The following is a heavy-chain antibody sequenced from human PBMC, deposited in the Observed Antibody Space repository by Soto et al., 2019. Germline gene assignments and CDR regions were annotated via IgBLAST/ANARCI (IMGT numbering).Heavy chain of an antibody. CDR3: ARATGADKEDY. V-gene: IGHV3-7*04. D-gene: IGHD3-10*01. CDR1: GFTFSSYW. J-gene: IGHJ4*02. Sequence: EVQLVESGGGLVQPGGSLRLSCAASGFTFSSYWMSWVRQAPGKGLEWVANIKEDGSEKYYVDSVKGRFTISRDNAKDSVYLKMDSLRDEDTAVYSCARATGADKEDYWGQGTLVTVSS. CDR2: IKEDGSEK.